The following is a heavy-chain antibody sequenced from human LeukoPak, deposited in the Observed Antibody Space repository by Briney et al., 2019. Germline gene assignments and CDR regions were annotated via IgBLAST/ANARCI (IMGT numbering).Heavy chain of an antibody. D-gene: IGHD6-13*01. CDR2: YHSGNT. CDR3: ARDQLSSWFYY. J-gene: IGHJ4*02. CDR1: GFTFSSYS. Sequence: LRLSCAASGFTFSSYSMNWVRQSPGKGLEWLGYYHSGNTDYSPSLKSRVTMSVDTSKNQFSLKVNSVTAADTAVYYCARDQLSSWFYYWGQGTLVTVSS. V-gene: IGHV4-34*09.